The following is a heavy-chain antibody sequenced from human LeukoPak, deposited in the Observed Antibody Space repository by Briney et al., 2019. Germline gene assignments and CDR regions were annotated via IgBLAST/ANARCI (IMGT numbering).Heavy chain of an antibody. Sequence: GGSLRLFCAASGFTFNNYAMSWVRQTPGKGLEWVSAISGSGYATYYTDPVKGRFTISRDNSKKTLHLQMNSLRVEDTAVYYCAKDRHNGDYGTIVDFWGRGTLVTVSS. CDR3: AKDRHNGDYGTIVDF. V-gene: IGHV3-23*01. D-gene: IGHD4-17*01. CDR2: ISGSGYAT. J-gene: IGHJ4*02. CDR1: GFTFNNYA.